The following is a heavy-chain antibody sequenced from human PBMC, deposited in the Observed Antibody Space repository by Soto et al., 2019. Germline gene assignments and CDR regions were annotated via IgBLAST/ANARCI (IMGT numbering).Heavy chain of an antibody. J-gene: IGHJ5*02. V-gene: IGHV3-64D*06. CDR3: VKVSTFYDILTGYYSTNFFDP. D-gene: IGHD3-9*01. CDR1: GFSFSENT. Sequence: AGGSLRLSCSASGFSFSENTMHWVRQAPGKGLQYVSTISSDGDITYYADSVKGRFTISRDNSKNTLYLQMNSLRPEDTAVYYCVKVSTFYDILTGYYSTNFFDPWGQGTLVTVSS. CDR2: ISSDGDIT.